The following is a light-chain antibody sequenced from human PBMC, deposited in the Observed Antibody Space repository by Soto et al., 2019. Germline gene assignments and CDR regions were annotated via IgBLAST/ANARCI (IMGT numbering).Light chain of an antibody. Sequence: AIPMTQSPSSLSASVGDRVTITCRASQGIRIELGWYQHKPGEAPKLLIYGASTLQSGVPSRFSGSGSGTDFTLTISSLQPEDFATYYCLQDYNYPRTFGQGTKVEMK. CDR2: GAS. CDR1: QGIRIE. CDR3: LQDYNYPRT. J-gene: IGKJ1*01. V-gene: IGKV1-6*01.